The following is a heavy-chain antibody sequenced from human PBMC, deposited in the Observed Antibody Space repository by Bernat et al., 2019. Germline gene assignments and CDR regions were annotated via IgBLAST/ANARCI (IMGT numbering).Heavy chain of an antibody. CDR3: AKDYHGDYYSYYYMDV. D-gene: IGHD4-17*01. J-gene: IGHJ6*03. CDR2: ISYDGSNK. Sequence: QVQLVESGGGVVQPGRSLRLSCAASGFTFSSYGMHWVRQAPGKGLEWVAVISYDGSNKYYADSVKGRFTISRDNSKNTLYLQMNSLRAEDTAVYYWAKDYHGDYYSYYYMDVWGKGTTVTVSS. V-gene: IGHV3-30*18. CDR1: GFTFSSYG.